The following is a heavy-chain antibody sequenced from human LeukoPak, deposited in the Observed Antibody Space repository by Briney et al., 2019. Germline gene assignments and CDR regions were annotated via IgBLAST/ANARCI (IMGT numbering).Heavy chain of an antibody. CDR1: GITVSSDY. D-gene: IGHD3-10*01. Sequence: GSLRLSCAASGITVSSDYMTWVRQAPGKGLEWVSLIYNNGNTYYADSVRGRFTISRDNSKNTLYLLMNSLRAEDTAMYYCTRGIGRSWSLDNWGQGTLVTVSS. J-gene: IGHJ4*02. CDR2: IYNNGNT. V-gene: IGHV3-53*01. CDR3: TRGIGRSWSLDN.